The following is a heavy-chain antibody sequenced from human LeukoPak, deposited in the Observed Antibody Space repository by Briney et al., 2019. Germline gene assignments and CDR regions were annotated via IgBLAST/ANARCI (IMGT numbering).Heavy chain of an antibody. V-gene: IGHV3-23*01. J-gene: IGHJ4*02. D-gene: IGHD2-21*01. CDR2: ISGSGGST. Sequence: PGGSLRLSCAASGFTFSSYAMSWVPQAPGKGLGGVSAISGSGGSTYYADSVKGRFTISRDNSKNTLYLQMNSLRAEDTAVYYCAKDNYCGGDCYSPLDYWGQGTLVTVSS. CDR1: GFTFSSYA. CDR3: AKDNYCGGDCYSPLDY.